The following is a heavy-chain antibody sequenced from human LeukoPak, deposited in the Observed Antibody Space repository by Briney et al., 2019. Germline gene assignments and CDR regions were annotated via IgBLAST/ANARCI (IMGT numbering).Heavy chain of an antibody. CDR1: GFTFSSYS. D-gene: IGHD4-17*01. J-gene: IGHJ4*02. Sequence: GGSLRLSCAASGFTFSSYSMNWVRQAPGKGLEWVSVIYSGGSTYYADSVKGRFTISRDNSKNTLYLQMNSLRAEDTAVYYCARRSYGDSDWGQGTLVTVSS. CDR2: IYSGGST. CDR3: ARRSYGDSD. V-gene: IGHV3-53*01.